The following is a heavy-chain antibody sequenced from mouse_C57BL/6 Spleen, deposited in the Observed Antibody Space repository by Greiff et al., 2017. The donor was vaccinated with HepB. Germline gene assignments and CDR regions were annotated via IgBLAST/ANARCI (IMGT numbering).Heavy chain of an antibody. CDR2: ISNGGGST. D-gene: IGHD2-5*01. CDR3: ARRGYSNFYFDY. CDR1: GFTFSDYY. Sequence: EVKLEESGGGLVQPGGSLKLSCAASGFTFSDYYMYWVRQTPEKRLEWVAYISNGGGSTYYPDTVKGRFTISRDNAKNTLYLQMSRLKSEDTAMYYCARRGYSNFYFDYWGQGTTLTVSS. V-gene: IGHV5-12*01. J-gene: IGHJ2*01.